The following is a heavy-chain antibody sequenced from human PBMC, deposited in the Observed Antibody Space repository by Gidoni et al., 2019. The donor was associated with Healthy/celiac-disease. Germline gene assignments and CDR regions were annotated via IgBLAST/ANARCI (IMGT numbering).Heavy chain of an antibody. J-gene: IGHJ5*02. D-gene: IGHD2-2*02. CDR3: AKGEYQLLYGENWFDP. V-gene: IGHV3-30*02. Sequence: CAASEFTFSSYGMHWVRQAPGKGLEWVAFILYDGSNKYYADSVKGRFTISRDNSKNTLYLQMNSLRAEDTALYYCAKGEYQLLYGENWFDPWGQGTLVTVSS. CDR2: ILYDGSNK. CDR1: EFTFSSYG.